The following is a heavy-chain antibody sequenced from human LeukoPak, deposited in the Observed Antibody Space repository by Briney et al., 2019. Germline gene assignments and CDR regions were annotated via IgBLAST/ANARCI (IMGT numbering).Heavy chain of an antibody. D-gene: IGHD1-26*01. J-gene: IGHJ4*02. CDR2: TIPILGIA. V-gene: IGHV1-69*04. Sequence: ASVKVSCKASGGTFSSYAISWVRQAPGQGLEWMGRTIPILGIANYAQKFQGRVTITADKSTSTAYMELSSLRSEDTAVYYCARIVGATTGAEDFDYWGQGTLVTVSS. CDR3: ARIVGATTGAEDFDY. CDR1: GGTFSSYA.